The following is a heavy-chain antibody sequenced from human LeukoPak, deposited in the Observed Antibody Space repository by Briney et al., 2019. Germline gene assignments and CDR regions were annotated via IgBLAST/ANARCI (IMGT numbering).Heavy chain of an antibody. D-gene: IGHD3-22*01. CDR3: AREEYYYDSSGYYDRYYFDY. CDR1: GFTFISYW. CDR2: IKQDGSEK. V-gene: IGHV3-7*01. J-gene: IGHJ4*02. Sequence: PGGSLRLSCAASGFTFISYWLTWVRQAPGKGLEWVANIKQDGSEKYYVGSVKGRFTVSRDNAKNSLYLQMNSLRAEDTAVYYCAREEYYYDSSGYYDRYYFDYWGQGTLVTVSS.